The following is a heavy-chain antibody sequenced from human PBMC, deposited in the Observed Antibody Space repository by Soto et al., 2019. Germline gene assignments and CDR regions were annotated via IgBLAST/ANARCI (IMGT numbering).Heavy chain of an antibody. J-gene: IGHJ3*02. CDR3: AGVELSGYAASNAFDI. CDR1: GYTFTSYG. D-gene: IGHD5-12*01. CDR2: ISAYNGNT. Sequence: GASVKVSCKASGYTFTSYGISWVRQAPGQGLEWMGWISAYNGNTNYAQKLQGRVTMTTDTSKNQFSLKLSSVTAADTAVYYCAGVELSGYAASNAFDIWGQGTMVTVS. V-gene: IGHV1-18*01.